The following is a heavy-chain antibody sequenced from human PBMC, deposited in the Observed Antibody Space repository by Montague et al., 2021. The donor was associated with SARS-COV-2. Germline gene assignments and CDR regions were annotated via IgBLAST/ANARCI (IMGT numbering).Heavy chain of an antibody. V-gene: IGHV2-5*02. CDR2: IYWDDDK. CDR3: AHGIGIVAVGNGYRFDP. Sequence: PALVKPTQTLTLTCTFSGFSLSTSGVGVGWIRQPPGKALEWLALIYWDDDKHYSPSLKTRLTITKDTSKNQVVLTMTNMDPVDTATYYCAHGIGIVAVGNGYRFDPWGQGTLVTVSS. J-gene: IGHJ5*02. D-gene: IGHD6-25*01. CDR1: GFSLSTSGVG.